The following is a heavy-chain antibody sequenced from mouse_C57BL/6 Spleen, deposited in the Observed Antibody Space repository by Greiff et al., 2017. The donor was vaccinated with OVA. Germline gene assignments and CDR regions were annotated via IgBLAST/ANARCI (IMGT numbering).Heavy chain of an antibody. CDR3: TRGEDYGSSSYYFDY. J-gene: IGHJ2*01. D-gene: IGHD1-1*01. V-gene: IGHV1-15*01. CDR2: IDPETGGT. CDR1: GYTFTDYE. Sequence: VKLQESGAELVRPGASVTLSCKASGYTFTDYEMHWVKQTPVHGLEWIGAIDPETGGTAYNQKFKGKAILTADKSSSTAYMELRSLTSEDSAVYYCTRGEDYGSSSYYFDYWGQGTTLTVSS.